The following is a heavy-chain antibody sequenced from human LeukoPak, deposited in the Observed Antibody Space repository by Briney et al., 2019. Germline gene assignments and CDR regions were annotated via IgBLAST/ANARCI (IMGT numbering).Heavy chain of an antibody. CDR2: IYPGDSDT. CDR3: ARPSGAYCGGDCYRLPYFDY. CDR1: GYSFTSYW. Sequence: GASVKVSCKGSGYSFTSYWIGWVRQMPGKGLEWMGIIYPGDSDTRYSPSFQGQVTISADKSVSTAYLQWSSLKASDTAMYYCARPSGAYCGGDCYRLPYFDYWGQGTLVTVSS. V-gene: IGHV5-51*01. D-gene: IGHD2-21*02. J-gene: IGHJ4*02.